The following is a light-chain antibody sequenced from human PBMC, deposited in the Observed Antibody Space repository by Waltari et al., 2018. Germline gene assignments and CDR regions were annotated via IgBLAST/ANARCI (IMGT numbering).Light chain of an antibody. V-gene: IGLV2-14*03. CDR3: SSYTSISTSVV. J-gene: IGLJ2*01. CDR2: DVY. CDR1: RSDVGGYAF. Sequence: QSALTQPASVSGSPGQSITISCPGPRSDVGGYAFVSWYQQYPGKAPKLVIYDVYYRPSGVSHRFSASKSGNTASLTISGLQTEDEADYYCSSYTSISTSVVFGGGTKLTVL.